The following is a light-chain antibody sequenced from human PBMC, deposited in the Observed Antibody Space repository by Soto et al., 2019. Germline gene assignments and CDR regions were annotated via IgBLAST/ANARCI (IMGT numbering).Light chain of an antibody. CDR3: QKYNSAPRT. V-gene: IGKV1-27*01. CDR2: AAS. CDR1: QSINNY. J-gene: IGKJ1*01. Sequence: DIKMTQSPSSLSASVGDRVTITCRASQSINNYLAWYQQKPGKAPKLLIYAASTLQSGVPSRFSGSGSGTDFTLTISSLQPEDVATYYCQKYNSAPRTVGQGTKVEIK.